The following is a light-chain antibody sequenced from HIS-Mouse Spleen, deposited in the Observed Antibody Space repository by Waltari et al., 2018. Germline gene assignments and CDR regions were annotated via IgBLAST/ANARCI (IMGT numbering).Light chain of an antibody. V-gene: IGLV2-23*01. Sequence: QSALTQPASVSGSPGQSITISCTGPSSDVGSYNIVSWYQQHPGKAPKLMIYEGSKRPSGVSNRFSGSKSGNTASLTISGLQAEDEADYYCCSYAGSSTVVFGGGTKLTVL. CDR2: EGS. J-gene: IGLJ2*01. CDR3: CSYAGSSTVV. CDR1: SSDVGSYNI.